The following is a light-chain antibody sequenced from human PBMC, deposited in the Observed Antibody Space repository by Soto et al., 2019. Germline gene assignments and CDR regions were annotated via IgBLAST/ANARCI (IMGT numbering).Light chain of an antibody. Sequence: EIALTQAPGTMSLSPGESPNLSCRASQSVSSSYLAWYQQKPGQAPRLLIYGASSRAAGIPDRSSGSGSGTDFTLTISTLEPEDFAVYYCQQYGRSGTFGQGTKVDIK. CDR1: QSVSSSY. CDR2: GAS. CDR3: QQYGRSGT. V-gene: IGKV3-20*01. J-gene: IGKJ1*01.